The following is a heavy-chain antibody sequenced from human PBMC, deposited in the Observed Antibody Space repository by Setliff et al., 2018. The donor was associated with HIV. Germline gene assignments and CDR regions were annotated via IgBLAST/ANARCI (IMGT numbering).Heavy chain of an antibody. CDR1: GFTFSSYA. D-gene: IGHD6-6*01. CDR3: ARYEYSSSPAFDY. J-gene: IGHJ4*02. CDR2: ISGSGGST. V-gene: IGHV3-23*01. Sequence: ASVKVSCAASGFTFSSYAMSWVRQAPGKGLEWVSTISGSGGSTYYADSVKGRFTISRDNSKNTLYLQMNSLRAEDTAVYYCARYEYSSSPAFDYWGQGTLVTV.